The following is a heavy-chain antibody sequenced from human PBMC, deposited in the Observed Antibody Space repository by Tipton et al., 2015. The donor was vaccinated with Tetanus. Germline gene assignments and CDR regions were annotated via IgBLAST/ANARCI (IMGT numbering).Heavy chain of an antibody. CDR3: ARDRLDSSGWYGFDY. Sequence: TLSLTCTVSGGSISSYYWSWIRQPPGKGLEWIGYIYYSGSTNYNPSLKSRVTISVDTSKNQFSLKLSSVTAADTAVYYCARDRLDSSGWYGFDYWGQGTRVTVSS. D-gene: IGHD6-19*01. CDR2: IYYSGST. J-gene: IGHJ4*02. CDR1: GGSISSYY. V-gene: IGHV4-59*01.